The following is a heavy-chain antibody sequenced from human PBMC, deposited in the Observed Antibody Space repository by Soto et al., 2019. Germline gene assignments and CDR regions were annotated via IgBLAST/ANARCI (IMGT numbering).Heavy chain of an antibody. CDR1: GWSFSGYY. CDR3: ARGWFGELSYYGLDV. CDR2: INHSGST. D-gene: IGHD3-10*01. J-gene: IGHJ6*02. Sequence: XETLSLTCSVFGWSFSGYYWTWVRQPPGKGLEWIGEINHSGSTNYNPSLKSRVAIALDTSKSRFSLKLTSVTAADTAVYYCARGWFGELSYYGLDVWGQGTTVTVSS. V-gene: IGHV4-34*01.